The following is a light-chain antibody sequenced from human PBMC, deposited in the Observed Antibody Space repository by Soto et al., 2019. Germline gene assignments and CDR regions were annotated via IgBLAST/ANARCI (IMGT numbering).Light chain of an antibody. CDR2: SNN. Sequence: QSAPTQPHPASATPGQRVTISCSGTSSNIGSNTIASYQQLPVTAPKLLLHSNNQRPSGVPDRFSASKSGTSASLAISGLQSEDEADYYCATWDDSLNGYVFGTGTKVTVL. CDR3: ATWDDSLNGYV. J-gene: IGLJ1*01. CDR1: SSNIGSNT. V-gene: IGLV1-44*01.